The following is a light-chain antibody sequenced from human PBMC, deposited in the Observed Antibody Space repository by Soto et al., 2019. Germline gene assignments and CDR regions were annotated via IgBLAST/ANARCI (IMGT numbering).Light chain of an antibody. CDR2: DVI. V-gene: IGLV2-14*03. CDR3: SSYTSSSTLVL. CDR1: SSDVGAYNY. J-gene: IGLJ2*01. Sequence: QSALTQPASVSGSPGQSITISCTGSSSDVGAYNYVSWYQQHPGKAPKLMIYDVIYRPSGVSNRFSGSKSGKKASLTISGLQAEDEADYYCSSYTSSSTLVLFGGGTKLTVL.